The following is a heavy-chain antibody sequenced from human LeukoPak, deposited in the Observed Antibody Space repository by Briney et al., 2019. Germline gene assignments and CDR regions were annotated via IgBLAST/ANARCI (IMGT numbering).Heavy chain of an antibody. V-gene: IGHV4-4*07. J-gene: IGHJ4*02. D-gene: IGHD3-9*01. CDR1: GGSISSYY. CDR2: IYTSGST. Sequence: SETLSLTCTVSGGSISSYYWSWIRQPAGKGLEWIGRIYTSGSTNYNPSLKSRVTMSVDTSKNQFSLKLSSVTAADTAVYYCARLQYFDWLLSGYFDYRGQGTLVTVSS. CDR3: ARLQYFDWLLSGYFDY.